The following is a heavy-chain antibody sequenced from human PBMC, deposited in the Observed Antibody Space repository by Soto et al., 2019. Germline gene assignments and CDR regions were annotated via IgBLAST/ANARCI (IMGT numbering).Heavy chain of an antibody. V-gene: IGHV3-33*01. J-gene: IGHJ4*02. Sequence: QVQLVESGGGVVQPGRSLRLSCAASGFTFSSYGMHWVRQAPGKGLEWVAVIWYDGSNKYYADSVKGRFTISRDNSKNTRYLQMNSLRAEDTAVYYCARGDYYDSSGFDYWGQGTLVTVSS. CDR1: GFTFSSYG. D-gene: IGHD3-22*01. CDR3: ARGDYYDSSGFDY. CDR2: IWYDGSNK.